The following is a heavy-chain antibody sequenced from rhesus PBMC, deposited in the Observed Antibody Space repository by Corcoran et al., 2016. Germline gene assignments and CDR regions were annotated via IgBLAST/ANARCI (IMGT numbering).Heavy chain of an antibody. Sequence: EVQLVESGGGLVQPGGSLRLSCAASGFPFSDYYMYWVRQAPGKGLEWVGFMRRQAYGGTTEYAAAVKRRFTISRDDSKSIAYLQMSSLKTEDTAVYYCTIHRRYCTGSGCYGGFDYWGQGVLVTVSS. J-gene: IGHJ4*01. CDR2: MRRQAYGGTT. CDR3: TIHRRYCTGSGCYGGFDY. D-gene: IGHD2-21*01. V-gene: IGHV3-184*01. CDR1: GFPFSDYY.